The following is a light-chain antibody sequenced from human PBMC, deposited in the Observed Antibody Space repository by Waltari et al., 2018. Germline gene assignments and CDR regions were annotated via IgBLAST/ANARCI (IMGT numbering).Light chain of an antibody. CDR3: GTWDSSLSGAV. J-gene: IGLJ7*01. Sequence: QSVLTQPPSVSAAPGQRVTISCSGGSANMGSHYVSWSRQFPGPAPKLLIYENTERPSGIPGRFSGSKSGTSATLDITGLQAGDEADYYCGTWDSSLSGAVFGGGTHLTVL. CDR1: SANMGSHY. CDR2: ENT. V-gene: IGLV1-51*02.